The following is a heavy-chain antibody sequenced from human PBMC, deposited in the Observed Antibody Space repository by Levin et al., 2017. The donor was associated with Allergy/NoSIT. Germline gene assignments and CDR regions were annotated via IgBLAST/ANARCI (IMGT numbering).Heavy chain of an antibody. J-gene: IGHJ6*02. D-gene: IGHD6-19*01. CDR1: GFTFSSYA. CDR2: ISGSGGST. V-gene: IGHV3-23*01. Sequence: GGSLRLSCAASGFTFSSYAMSWVRQAPGKGLEWVSAISGSGGSTYYADSVKGRFTISRDNSKNTLYLQMNSLRAEDTAVYYCAKAGSSGWPRGYYYGMDVWGQGTTVTVSS. CDR3: AKAGSSGWPRGYYYGMDV.